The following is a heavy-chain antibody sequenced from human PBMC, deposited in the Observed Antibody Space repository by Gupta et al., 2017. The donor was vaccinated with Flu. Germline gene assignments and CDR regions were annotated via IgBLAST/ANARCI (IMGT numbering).Heavy chain of an antibody. CDR3: AKGGVSFPLTRLFDA. J-gene: IGHJ5*02. D-gene: IGHD2-8*01. CDR1: GFPVRTFA. V-gene: IGHV3-23*01. Sequence: EEMLLESGGGLIQPGGSLRLSCAASGFPVRTFAMPWVRQAPGKGLEWVSTIGSGGDDTYYAESVKGRFTISRDSTQNTLYLQMNNLRAEDTALYHCAKGGVSFPLTRLFDAWGQGALVTVSS. CDR2: IGSGGDDT.